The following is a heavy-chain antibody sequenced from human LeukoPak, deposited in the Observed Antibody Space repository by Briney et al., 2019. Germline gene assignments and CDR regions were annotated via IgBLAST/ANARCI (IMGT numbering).Heavy chain of an antibody. J-gene: IGHJ5*02. CDR3: ARGPHYDFWSGKPITNWFDP. Sequence: SETLSLTCTVSGGSISGYYFTWIRQPPGKGLEWIGYIYYSGNTNYNPSLKSRVTISVDTSKNQFSLKLSSVTAADTAVYYCARGPHYDFWSGKPITNWFDPWGQGTLVTVSS. CDR1: GGSISGYY. CDR2: IYYSGNT. V-gene: IGHV4-59*08. D-gene: IGHD3-3*01.